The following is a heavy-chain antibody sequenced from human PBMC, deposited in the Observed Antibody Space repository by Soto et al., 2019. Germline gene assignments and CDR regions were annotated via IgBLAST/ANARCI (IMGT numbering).Heavy chain of an antibody. J-gene: IGHJ4*02. CDR2: INYNGDS. Sequence: LSLTCTFSGGSISNYYCSWFRQPPGKRLEWIGYINYNGDSAYNFSLKRRVTMSVDTSKNQFSLKLSSVTAADTAVYYCARASNKRGNSYGPDSWGQG. CDR3: ARASNKRGNSYGPDS. CDR1: GGSISNYY. V-gene: IGHV4-59*08. D-gene: IGHD5-18*01.